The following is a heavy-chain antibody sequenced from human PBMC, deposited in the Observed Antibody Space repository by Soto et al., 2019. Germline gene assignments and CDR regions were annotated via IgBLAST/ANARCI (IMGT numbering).Heavy chain of an antibody. CDR3: AKDYGGKDGVY. J-gene: IGHJ4*02. Sequence: QVQLVQSGAEVKKPGSSVKVSCKASGGTFSSYTISWVRQAPGQGLEWMGRIIPILGIANYAQKFQGRVTITADKSTSTAYMELSSLRSEDTAVYYCAKDYGGKDGVYWGQGTLVTVSS. D-gene: IGHD4-17*01. CDR1: GGTFSSYT. CDR2: IIPILGIA. V-gene: IGHV1-69*08.